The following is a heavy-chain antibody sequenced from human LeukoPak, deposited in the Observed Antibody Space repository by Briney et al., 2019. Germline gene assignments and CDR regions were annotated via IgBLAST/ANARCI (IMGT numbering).Heavy chain of an antibody. CDR3: ARAGTGEGALDI. V-gene: IGHV3-11*05. Sequence: GGSLRPSCAASGFTFSDYSMNWLRQAPGKGLEWVSYIFSSSIYTNYADSVKGRFTISRDNAENSLFLQMSSLRAEDTAVYYCARAGTGEGALDIWGEGTLVTVSS. J-gene: IGHJ3*02. CDR1: GFTFSDYS. D-gene: IGHD7-27*01. CDR2: IFSSSIYT.